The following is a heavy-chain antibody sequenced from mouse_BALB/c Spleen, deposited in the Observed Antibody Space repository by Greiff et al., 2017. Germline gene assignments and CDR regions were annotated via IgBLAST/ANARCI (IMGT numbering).Heavy chain of an antibody. V-gene: IGHV3-6*02. CDR1: GYSITSGYY. J-gene: IGHJ1*01. CDR3: ARKDYGHWYFDV. Sequence: EVHLVESGPGLVKPSQSLSLTCSVTGYSITSGYYWNWIRQFPGNKLEWMGYISYDGSNNYNPSLKNRISITRDTSKNQFFLKLNSVTTEDTATYYCARKDYGHWYFDVWGAGTTVTVSS. CDR2: ISYDGSN. D-gene: IGHD1-2*01.